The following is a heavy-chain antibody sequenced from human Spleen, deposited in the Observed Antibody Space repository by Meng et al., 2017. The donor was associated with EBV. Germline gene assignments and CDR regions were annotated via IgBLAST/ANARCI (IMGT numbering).Heavy chain of an antibody. CDR2: IFHTGST. Sequence: GPELVRPSGTVSLTCVVTGGYSVSDDCRGLVRKPPGKELQWVGQIFHTGSTNYSPSLKSRVTFSVDTSKNQFSLRLSSVTAADTAFYYCARDHVARGSGSYFPGNYWGQGTLVTVSS. D-gene: IGHD3-10*01. CDR3: ARDHVARGSGSYFPGNY. CDR1: GGYSVSDDC. J-gene: IGHJ4*02. V-gene: IGHV4-4*02.